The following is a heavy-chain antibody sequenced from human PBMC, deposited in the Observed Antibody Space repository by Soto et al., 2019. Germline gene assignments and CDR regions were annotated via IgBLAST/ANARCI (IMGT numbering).Heavy chain of an antibody. Sequence: QVQLVESGGGVVQPGRSLRLSCAASGFTFSSYGMHWVRQAPGKGLAWVAVIWYDGSNKYYADSVKGRFTISRDNSKNTLDLHMNSLRAEDTAVYYCAREVAPYSGSYYLFYWGQGTLVTVSS. CDR3: AREVAPYSGSYYLFY. V-gene: IGHV3-33*01. CDR2: IWYDGSNK. CDR1: GFTFSSYG. J-gene: IGHJ4*02. D-gene: IGHD1-26*01.